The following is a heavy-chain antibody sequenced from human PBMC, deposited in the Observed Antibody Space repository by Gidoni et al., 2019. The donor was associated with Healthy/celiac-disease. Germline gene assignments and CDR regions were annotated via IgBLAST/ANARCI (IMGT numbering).Heavy chain of an antibody. Sequence: QVQLVQSGAEVKKPGSSVTVSCKASGGTFSSYAISWVRQAPGQGLEWMGGSIPIFGTANYAQKFQGRVTITADKSTSTAYMELNSLRSEDTAVYYCARAITMVRGVSGAHYYYYYGMDVWGQGTTVTVSS. J-gene: IGHJ6*02. V-gene: IGHV1-69*06. CDR1: GGTFSSYA. D-gene: IGHD3-10*01. CDR2: SIPIFGTA. CDR3: ARAITMVRGVSGAHYYYYYGMDV.